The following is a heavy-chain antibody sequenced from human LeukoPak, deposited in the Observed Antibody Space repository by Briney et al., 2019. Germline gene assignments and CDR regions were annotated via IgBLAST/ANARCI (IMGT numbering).Heavy chain of an antibody. Sequence: STRLTRAAPGCAVSSYGIHWVRQAPIKGLKWVAVIWYDGSNKYYADSVKGRFPISRDNSKNTLYLQMNSLRAEDTAVYYCARTVTRNGWFDPWGQGTLVTVSS. J-gene: IGHJ5*02. CDR3: ARTVTRNGWFDP. CDR1: GCAVSSYG. CDR2: IWYDGSNK. V-gene: IGHV3-33*01. D-gene: IGHD4-11*01.